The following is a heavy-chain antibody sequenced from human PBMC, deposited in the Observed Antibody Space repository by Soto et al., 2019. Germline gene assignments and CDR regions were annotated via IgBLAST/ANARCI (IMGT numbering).Heavy chain of an antibody. CDR1: GDSVSSNSVA. J-gene: IGHJ4*02. V-gene: IGHV6-1*01. Sequence: SQTLSLTCAISGDSVSSNSVAWNWIRQSPSRGLEWLGRTYYRSKWYNDYAVSVKSRVTINPDTSKNQFSLQLNSVTPEDTAVYYCARDGDNSGYDFDFDYWGQGTLVTVSS. CDR2: TYYRSKWYN. CDR3: ARDGDNSGYDFDFDY. D-gene: IGHD5-12*01.